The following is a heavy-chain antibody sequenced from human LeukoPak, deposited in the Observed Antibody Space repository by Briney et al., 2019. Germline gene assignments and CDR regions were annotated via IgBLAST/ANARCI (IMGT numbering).Heavy chain of an antibody. V-gene: IGHV3-53*05. J-gene: IGHJ4*02. CDR3: AKDGAMAAAGYYFDY. CDR1: GFTVSSNY. D-gene: IGHD6-13*01. CDR2: IYTGGSI. Sequence: GGSLRLSCAASGFTVSSNYMSWVRQAPGKGLEWVSVIYTGGSIYYADSVKGRITISRDNSKNTLYLQMNSLRSEDTAVYYCAKDGAMAAAGYYFDYWGQGTLVTVSS.